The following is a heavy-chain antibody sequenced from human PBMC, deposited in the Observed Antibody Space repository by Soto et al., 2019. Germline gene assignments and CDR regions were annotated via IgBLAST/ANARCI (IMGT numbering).Heavy chain of an antibody. Sequence: PSETLSLTCAVYGGSFSGYYWSWIRQPPGKGLEWIGEINHSGSTNYNPSLKSRVTISVDTSKNQFSLKLSSVTAADTAVYYCARTWFWSGYYYHYGMDVWGQGTTVTVSS. CDR3: ARTWFWSGYYYHYGMDV. J-gene: IGHJ6*02. D-gene: IGHD3-3*01. CDR2: INHSGST. V-gene: IGHV4-34*01. CDR1: GGSFSGYY.